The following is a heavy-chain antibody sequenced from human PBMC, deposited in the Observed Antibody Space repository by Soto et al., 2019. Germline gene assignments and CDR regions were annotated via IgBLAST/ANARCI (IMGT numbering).Heavy chain of an antibody. Sequence: GGSLRLSCAASGFTFRNYWMNWVRQAPGKGLEWAANIKEDGSEKYYADSVKGRFTVSRDNAKSSLYLEMNSLRVDDTAVYYCARGMTTVVTGWFDPWGQGTLVTVSS. CDR1: GFTFRNYW. D-gene: IGHD4-17*01. J-gene: IGHJ5*02. V-gene: IGHV3-7*01. CDR2: IKEDGSEK. CDR3: ARGMTTVVTGWFDP.